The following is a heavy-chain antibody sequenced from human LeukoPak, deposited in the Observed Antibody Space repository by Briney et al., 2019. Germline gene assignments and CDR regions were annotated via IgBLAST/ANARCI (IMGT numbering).Heavy chain of an antibody. CDR2: IYYSGST. D-gene: IGHD4-17*01. CDR1: GGSISSGGYY. Sequence: SQTLSLTCTVSGGSISSGGYYWSWIRQHPGKGLEWIGYIYYSGSTYYNPSLKSRVTISVDTSKNQFSLKLSSVTAADTAVYYCARVEAGDYGYYYYNMDVWGKGTTVTVSS. V-gene: IGHV4-31*03. CDR3: ARVEAGDYGYYYYNMDV. J-gene: IGHJ6*03.